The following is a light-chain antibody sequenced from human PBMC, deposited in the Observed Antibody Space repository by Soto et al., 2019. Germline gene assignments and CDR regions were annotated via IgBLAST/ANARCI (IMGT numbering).Light chain of an antibody. Sequence: ETVLTQSPGTLSLSPGERATLSCRASQRVRSNYLAWYQHIPGQAPRLLIYGASTRATCIPDRFSGSGSGTDFTLTISRLEPEDFAVYYCQQFDRSLPSWTFGQGTKVE. V-gene: IGKV3-20*01. CDR3: QQFDRSLPSWT. J-gene: IGKJ1*01. CDR2: GAS. CDR1: QRVRSNY.